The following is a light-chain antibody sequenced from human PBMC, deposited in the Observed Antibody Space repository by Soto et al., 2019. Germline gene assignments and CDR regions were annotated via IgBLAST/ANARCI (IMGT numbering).Light chain of an antibody. J-gene: IGKJ1*01. Sequence: DSVLTQSPGTLSLSPGERATLSCRARQNVRGRYLAWYQQKPGQPPRLLIYGASSRATGIPDRFSGSGSGSYFTLTISRLEPEDFAMYYCHQYGASPRPWTFGPGTKVEIK. CDR1: QNVRGRY. CDR2: GAS. V-gene: IGKV3-20*01. CDR3: HQYGASPRPWT.